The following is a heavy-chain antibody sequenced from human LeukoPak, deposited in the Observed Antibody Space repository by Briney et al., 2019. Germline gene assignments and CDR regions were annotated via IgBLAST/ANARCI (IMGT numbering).Heavy chain of an antibody. V-gene: IGHV4-39*01. J-gene: IGHJ4*02. Sequence: TSETLSLTCTVSGGSISSSSYYWGWIRQPPGKGLGWIGSTFYSGSTYYNPSLKSRVTISVDTSKNQFSLKLSSVTAADTAVYYCARRTDFWSGLINYWGQGTLVTVSS. CDR3: ARRTDFWSGLINY. CDR2: TFYSGST. D-gene: IGHD3-3*01. CDR1: GGSISSSSYY.